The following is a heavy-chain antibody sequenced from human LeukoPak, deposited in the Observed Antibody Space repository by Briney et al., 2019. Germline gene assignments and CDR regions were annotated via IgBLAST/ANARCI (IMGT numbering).Heavy chain of an antibody. Sequence: SEALSLTCTGSGGSISSYYWSWMRQPPARGVEGIGYIYYSRGTNYNPSLKSRAPISVDTSKNHFSPKLSSVTAADTAVYHCARASGWYFSDALDIWGHGTMVTVSS. CDR2: IYYSRGT. V-gene: IGHV4-59*01. CDR3: ARASGWYFSDALDI. D-gene: IGHD6-19*01. J-gene: IGHJ3*02. CDR1: GGSISSYY.